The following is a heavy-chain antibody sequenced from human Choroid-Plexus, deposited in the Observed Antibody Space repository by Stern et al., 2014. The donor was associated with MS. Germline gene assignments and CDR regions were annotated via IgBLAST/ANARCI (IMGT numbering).Heavy chain of an antibody. D-gene: IGHD2/OR15-2a*01. CDR3: AKDRQYLTYFFDH. Sequence: VQLVESGGGVVQPGRPLRLSCVASGFTFGSFAMHWVRQAPGKGLEWVAGVSYDESNKDYADSVKGRFTISRDNSQNTLYMQMSSLRPEDTAVYYCAKDRQYLTYFFDHWGQGSLVTVSS. CDR1: GFTFGSFA. CDR2: VSYDESNK. J-gene: IGHJ5*02. V-gene: IGHV3-30*18.